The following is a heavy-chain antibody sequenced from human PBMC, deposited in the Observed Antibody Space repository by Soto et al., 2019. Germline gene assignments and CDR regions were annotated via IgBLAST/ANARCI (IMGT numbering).Heavy chain of an antibody. V-gene: IGHV1-58*01. CDR3: AAEGGVSGWLRPDHLNWFDP. CDR2: IVVGSGNT. J-gene: IGHJ5*02. CDR1: GFTFTSSA. D-gene: IGHD6-19*01. Sequence: QMQLVQSGPEVKKPGTSVKVSCKASGFTFTSSAVQWVRQARGQRLEWIGWIVVGSGNTNYAQKFQERVTITRDMSTSTAYMELSSLRSEDTAVYYCAAEGGVSGWLRPDHLNWFDPWGQGTLVTVSS.